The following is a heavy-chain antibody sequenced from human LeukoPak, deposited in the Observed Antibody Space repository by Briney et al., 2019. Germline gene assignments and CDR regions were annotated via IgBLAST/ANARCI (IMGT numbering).Heavy chain of an antibody. J-gene: IGHJ4*02. CDR2: QTDSGTT. V-gene: IGHV3-15*01. CDR1: GFTVNKAW. Sequence: GGSLRLSCAASGFTVNKAWMTWVRQAPGKGLEWVGRQTDSGTTDYAAPVKGRFTISRDDSKNTLYLQMNSLKTEDTAVYYCTADLPGGSSGIDYWGQGTLVTVSS. CDR3: TADLPGGSSGIDY. D-gene: IGHD6-25*01.